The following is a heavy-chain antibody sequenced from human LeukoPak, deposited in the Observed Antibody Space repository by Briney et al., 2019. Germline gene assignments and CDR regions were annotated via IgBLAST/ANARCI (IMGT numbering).Heavy chain of an antibody. CDR1: GFTFSSYG. V-gene: IGHV3-33*01. Sequence: PGGSLRLSCAASGFTFSSYGMHWVRQAPGKGLEWVAVIWYDGSNKYYADSVKGRFTISRDNSKNTLYLQMNSLRAEDTAVYYCARSRAVVRPYGMDVRGQGTTVTVSS. CDR3: ARSRAVVRPYGMDV. J-gene: IGHJ6*02. CDR2: IWYDGSNK. D-gene: IGHD2-15*01.